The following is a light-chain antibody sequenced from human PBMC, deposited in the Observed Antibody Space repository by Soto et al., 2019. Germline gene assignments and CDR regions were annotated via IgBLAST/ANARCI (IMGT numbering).Light chain of an antibody. CDR3: QQTYNTPRA. CDR2: AAS. CDR1: QSISTY. Sequence: DIQMTQSPSTLSGSVGDRVTITCRATQSISTYVKWYQQKKGKAPNLLIYAASTLQSGVPSRFSGSGSGTDFTLTISSLQPEDFATYYCQQTYNTPRAFGQGTKVDI. V-gene: IGKV1-39*01. J-gene: IGKJ1*01.